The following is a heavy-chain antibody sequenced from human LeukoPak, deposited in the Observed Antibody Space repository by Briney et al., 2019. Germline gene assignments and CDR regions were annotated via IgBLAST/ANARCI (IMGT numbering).Heavy chain of an antibody. D-gene: IGHD6-19*01. Sequence: ASVKVSCKASGYTFTGYYMHWVRQAPGQGLEWMGWINPNSGGTNYAQKFQGRVTMTRDTSISTAYMELSSLRSEDTAVYYCARGVEQWLLGFQHWGQGTLVTVSS. V-gene: IGHV1-2*02. CDR3: ARGVEQWLLGFQH. CDR1: GYTFTGYY. CDR2: INPNSGGT. J-gene: IGHJ1*01.